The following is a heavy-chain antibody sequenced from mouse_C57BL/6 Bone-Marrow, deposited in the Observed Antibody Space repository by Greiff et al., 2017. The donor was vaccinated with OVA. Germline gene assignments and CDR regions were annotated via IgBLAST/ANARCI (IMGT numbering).Heavy chain of an antibody. J-gene: IGHJ4*01. CDR1: GYSFTDYN. CDR2: INPNYGTT. CDR3: ARYDYDGRLRMDY. V-gene: IGHV1-39*01. Sequence: VHVKQSGPELVKPGASVKISCKASGYSFTDYNMNWVKQSNGKSLEWIGVINPNYGTTSYNQKFKGKATLTVDQSSSTAYMQLNSLTSEDSAVYYCARYDYDGRLRMDYWGQGTSVTVSS. D-gene: IGHD2-4*01.